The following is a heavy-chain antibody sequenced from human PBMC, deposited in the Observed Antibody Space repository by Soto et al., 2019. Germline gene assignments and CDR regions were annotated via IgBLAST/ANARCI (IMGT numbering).Heavy chain of an antibody. CDR3: ARDGTSGDYGDYDSSYYYMDV. D-gene: IGHD4-17*01. J-gene: IGHJ6*03. CDR1: GFTVSSKY. Sequence: GGSLRLSCAASGFTVSSKYVSWVRPAPGKGLEWVSVIYSGGSTYYADSVKGRFTISRDNSKNTLYLQMNSLRAEDTAVYYCARDGTSGDYGDYDSSYYYMDVWGKGTTVTVSS. V-gene: IGHV3-66*01. CDR2: IYSGGST.